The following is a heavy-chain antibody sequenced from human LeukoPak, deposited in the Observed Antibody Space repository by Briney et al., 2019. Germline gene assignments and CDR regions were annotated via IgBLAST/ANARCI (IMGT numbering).Heavy chain of an antibody. D-gene: IGHD3-16*01. V-gene: IGHV5-51*01. CDR2: IYTGDSYT. CDR3: ASKGDLGGFFDY. CDR1: GYSFTSFW. Sequence: GESLKISCKGSGYSFTSFWIGWVRQMPGKGLEWMGIIYTGDSYTTYSPAFQGQVTISADKSITTAYLQWSSLKASDTAMYYCASKGDLGGFFDYWGQGTLVTVSS. J-gene: IGHJ4*02.